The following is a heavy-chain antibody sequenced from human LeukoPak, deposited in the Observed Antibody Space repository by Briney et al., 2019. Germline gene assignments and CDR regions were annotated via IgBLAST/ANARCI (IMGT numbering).Heavy chain of an antibody. J-gene: IGHJ4*02. V-gene: IGHV4-39*07. Sequence: SETLSLTCTVSGGSISSSSYYWGWIRQPPGKGLEWIGSIYYSGSTYYNPSLKSRVTISVDTSKNQFSLKLSSVTAADTAVYYCARFSGGTSLGIDYWGQGTLVTVSS. D-gene: IGHD2-15*01. CDR2: IYYSGST. CDR1: GGSISSSSYY. CDR3: ARFSGGTSLGIDY.